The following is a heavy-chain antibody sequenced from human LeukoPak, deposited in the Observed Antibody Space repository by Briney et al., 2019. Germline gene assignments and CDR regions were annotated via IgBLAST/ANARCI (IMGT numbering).Heavy chain of an antibody. CDR1: GSTFSGHL. D-gene: IGHD3-16*01. Sequence: GGSLRLSCAASGSTFSGHLLHWVRQAPGKGLEWVAGAAYEGGEKYYADSVSGRFTISRDNSDNTVYLQMNGLRLEDTAVYFCAREGDRHLTFDYWGRGTLVTVSS. CDR2: AAYEGGEK. J-gene: IGHJ4*02. CDR3: AREGDRHLTFDY. V-gene: IGHV3-30*01.